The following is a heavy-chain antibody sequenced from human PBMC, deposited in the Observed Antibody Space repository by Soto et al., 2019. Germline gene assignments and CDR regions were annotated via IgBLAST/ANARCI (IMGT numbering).Heavy chain of an antibody. J-gene: IGHJ6*02. CDR3: ATLTSDV. Sequence: PGGSLRLSCAASGFTFDDYAMHWVRQAPGKGLEWVSLISWDGGSTYYADSVKGRFTISGDNSKNSLYLQMNSLRAEDTALYYCATLTSDVWGQGTTVTVSS. CDR1: GFTFDDYA. V-gene: IGHV3-43D*04. D-gene: IGHD3-9*01. CDR2: ISWDGGST.